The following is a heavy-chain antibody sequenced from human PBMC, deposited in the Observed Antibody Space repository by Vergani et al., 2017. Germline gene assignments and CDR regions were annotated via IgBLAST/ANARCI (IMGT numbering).Heavy chain of an antibody. V-gene: IGHV3-48*03. J-gene: IGHJ4*02. D-gene: IGHD6-19*01. CDR2: ISSSGSTI. CDR3: ARDSEEIPGIAVAVDY. CDR1: GFTFSSYE. Sequence: EVQLVESGGGLVQPGGSLRLSCAASGFTFSSYEMNWVRQAPGKGLEWVSYISSSGSTIYYADSVKGRFTISRDNAKNSLYLQMNSLRAEDTAVYYCARDSEEIPGIAVAVDYWGQGTLVTVSS.